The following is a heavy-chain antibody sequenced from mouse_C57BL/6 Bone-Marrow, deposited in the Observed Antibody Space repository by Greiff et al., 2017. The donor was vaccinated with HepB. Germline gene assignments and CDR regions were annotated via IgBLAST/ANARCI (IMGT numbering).Heavy chain of an antibody. D-gene: IGHD3-2*02. V-gene: IGHV1-18*01. CDR3: ARVDSSGYWAMDY. CDR2: INPNNGGT. CDR1: GYTFTDYN. Sequence: EVKLMESGPELVKPGASVKIPCKASGYTFTDYNMDWVKQSHGKSLEWIGDINPNNGGTIYNQKFKGKATLTVDKSSSTAYMELRSLTSEDTAVYYCARVDSSGYWAMDYWGQGTSVTVSS. J-gene: IGHJ4*01.